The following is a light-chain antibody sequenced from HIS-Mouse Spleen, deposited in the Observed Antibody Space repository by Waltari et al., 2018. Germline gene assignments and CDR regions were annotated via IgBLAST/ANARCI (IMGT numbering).Light chain of an antibody. V-gene: IGLV3-10*01. CDR3: YSTDSSGNHRV. J-gene: IGLJ2*01. CDR2: EDR. Sequence: SYELTQPPSVSVSPGQTARITCSGYALPKKYAYWYQQKSGQAPVLVIYEDRKRPSGIPERFSGSSSGTRATLTISGAQVEDEADYYCYSTDSSGNHRVFGGGTKLTVL. CDR1: ALPKKY.